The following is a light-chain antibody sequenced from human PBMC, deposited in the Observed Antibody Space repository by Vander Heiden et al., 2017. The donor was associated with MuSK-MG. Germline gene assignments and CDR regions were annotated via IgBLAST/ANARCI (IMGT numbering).Light chain of an antibody. CDR1: SGSIASNY. Sequence: NFMLTQPHSVSESPGKTVTISCTRSSGSIASNYVQWYQQRPGSAPTTVIYEDNQRPSGVPDRFSGSIDSSSNSASLTISGLKTEDDDDYYCQSYDSTFVVFGGGTKLTVL. CDR3: QSYDSTFVV. V-gene: IGLV6-57*03. J-gene: IGLJ2*01. CDR2: EDN.